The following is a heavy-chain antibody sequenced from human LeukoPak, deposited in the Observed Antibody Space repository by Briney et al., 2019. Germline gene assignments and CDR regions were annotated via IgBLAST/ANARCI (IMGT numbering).Heavy chain of an antibody. V-gene: IGHV1-2*02. J-gene: IGHJ4*02. CDR3: ARERYYSSGDYNNRIDY. Sequence: ASVKVSCKASGYTFTGYYMHWVRQAPGQGLEWMGWINPNNGGTKYAQNFQGRVTMTRDTSISTAYMELSRLRSDDTALYYCARERYYSSGDYNNRIDYWGQGTLVTVSS. D-gene: IGHD3-10*01. CDR2: INPNNGGT. CDR1: GYTFTGYY.